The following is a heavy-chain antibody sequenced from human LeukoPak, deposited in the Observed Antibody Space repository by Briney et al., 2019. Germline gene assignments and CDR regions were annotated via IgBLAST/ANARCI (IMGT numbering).Heavy chain of an antibody. Sequence: GALRLSCAASGFTFSSYSMNWVRQAPGKGLEWVSYITSSGGTRYYADSVKGRFTISRDNAKNSLYLQMNSLRDEDTAVYYCARVLGGSGSLSMWNWGQGTLVTVSS. D-gene: IGHD3-10*01. CDR3: ARVLGGSGSLSMWN. V-gene: IGHV3-48*02. J-gene: IGHJ4*02. CDR1: GFTFSSYS. CDR2: ITSSGGTR.